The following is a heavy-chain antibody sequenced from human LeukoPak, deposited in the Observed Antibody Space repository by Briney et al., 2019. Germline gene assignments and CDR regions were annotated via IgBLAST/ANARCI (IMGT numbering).Heavy chain of an antibody. Sequence: PSETLSLTCTVSGGSIYNNYWTWIRQPAGQGLEWIGRIYTSGTTNYNPSLKSRLSVSVDTSKNHFSLKLNSVTAADTAVYFCVRGRSYFDLWGRGTLVTVSS. CDR1: GGSIYNNY. V-gene: IGHV4-4*07. J-gene: IGHJ2*01. CDR3: VRGRSYFDL. CDR2: IYTSGTT. D-gene: IGHD4-17*01.